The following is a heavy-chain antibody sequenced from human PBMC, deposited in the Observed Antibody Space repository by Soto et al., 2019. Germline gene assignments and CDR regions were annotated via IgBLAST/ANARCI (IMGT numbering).Heavy chain of an antibody. CDR3: AKDAISIVRGVNHWFDP. CDR2: ISGGGGVST. D-gene: IGHD3-10*01. CDR1: GFTFSSYA. Sequence: EVQLLESGGGLVQPGGSLTLSCAASGFTFSSYAMTWVRQAPGKGLEWVSGISGGGGVSTYYADSVKGRFTISRDNAMNKMYLQMNRLRAEDTAVYYCAKDAISIVRGVNHWFDPWGQGTLVTVSS. J-gene: IGHJ5*02. V-gene: IGHV3-23*01.